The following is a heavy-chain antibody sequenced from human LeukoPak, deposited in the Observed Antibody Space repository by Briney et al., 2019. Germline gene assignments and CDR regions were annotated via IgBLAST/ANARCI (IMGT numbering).Heavy chain of an antibody. V-gene: IGHV3-23*01. CDR3: AKGYYDYVWGSYYFDY. CDR1: GFTFSSYA. D-gene: IGHD3-16*01. Sequence: PGGSLRLSCAASGFTFSSYAMSWVRQAPGKGLEWVSALSGSGGSTYYEGSVKGRFTISRDNSRDTLYLQMNGLRAEDTAVYYGAKGYYDYVWGSYYFDYWGQGTLVTVSS. J-gene: IGHJ4*02. CDR2: LSGSGGST.